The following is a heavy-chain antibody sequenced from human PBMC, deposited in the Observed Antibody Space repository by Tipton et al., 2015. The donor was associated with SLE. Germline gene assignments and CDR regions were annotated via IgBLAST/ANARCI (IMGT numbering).Heavy chain of an antibody. CDR1: GASISSSDYS. V-gene: IGHV4-39*01. CDR3: ARLVGGYAR. D-gene: IGHD5-12*01. Sequence: TLSLTCNVSGASISSSDYSWGWMRQPPGEGLEWIGTIYYNGGTHSNPSRKSRVSISVDTSKNQLSLKLISVTAADTAVYFCARLVGGYARWGQGTLVTVSS. CDR2: IYYNGGT. J-gene: IGHJ4*02.